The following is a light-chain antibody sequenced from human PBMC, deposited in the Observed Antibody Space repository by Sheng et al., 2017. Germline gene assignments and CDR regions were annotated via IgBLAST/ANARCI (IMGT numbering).Light chain of an antibody. J-gene: IGKJ1*01. Sequence: DIQMTQSPSTLSASVGDRVTITCRASQRISYWLAWYQQKPGKGPNLLIYKASSLEGDVPSRFSGSGSGTEFTLTISSLQPDDFATYYCQQYNSYWTFGQGTKVEIK. CDR1: QRISYW. CDR2: KAS. V-gene: IGKV1-5*03. CDR3: QQYNSYWT.